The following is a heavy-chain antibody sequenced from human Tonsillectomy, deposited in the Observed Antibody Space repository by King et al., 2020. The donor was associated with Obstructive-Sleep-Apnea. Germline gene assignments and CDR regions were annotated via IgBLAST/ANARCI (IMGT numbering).Heavy chain of an antibody. CDR1: GYTFTNYG. J-gene: IGHJ6*02. CDR3: ARVGGGYNLDFYYGMDV. V-gene: IGHV1-18*01. Sequence: QLVQSGAEVKKPGASVKVSCKASGYTFTNYGITWVRQAPGQGPEWMGWISAYNGNTNYAQKLQGRVTMTTDTSTSTAYMELRSLRSDDTAVYYCARVGGGYNLDFYYGMDVWGQGTTVTDSS. D-gene: IGHD5-24*01. CDR2: ISAYNGNT.